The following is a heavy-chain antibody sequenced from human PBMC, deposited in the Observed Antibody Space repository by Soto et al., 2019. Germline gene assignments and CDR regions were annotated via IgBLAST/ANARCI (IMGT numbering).Heavy chain of an antibody. CDR3: AKDHSGSYYYFDY. CDR1: GFTFSSYG. CDR2: IPDDGSNQ. V-gene: IGHV3-30*18. Sequence: QVQLVESGGGVVQPGRSLRLSFAASGFTFSSYGMHWVRQAPGKGLEWVAVIPDDGSNQYYADSVKGRFTISKDNSKDTLYLQMNSLRDEDTALYYCAKDHSGSYYYFDYWGQGTLVTVFS. D-gene: IGHD1-26*01. J-gene: IGHJ4*02.